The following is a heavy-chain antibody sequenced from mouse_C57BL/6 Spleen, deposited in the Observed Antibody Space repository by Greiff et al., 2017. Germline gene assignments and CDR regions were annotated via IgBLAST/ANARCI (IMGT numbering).Heavy chain of an antibody. J-gene: IGHJ3*01. Sequence: VKLMESGAELMKPGASVKLSCKATGYTFTGYWIEWVKQRPGHGLEWIGEILPGSGSTNYNEKFKGKATFTADTSSNTAYMPLSSLSTEDSAIYYCARRLYDSTRGLFAYWGQGTLVTVSA. CDR1: GYTFTGYW. CDR3: ARRLYDSTRGLFAY. CDR2: ILPGSGST. V-gene: IGHV1-9*01. D-gene: IGHD2-3*01.